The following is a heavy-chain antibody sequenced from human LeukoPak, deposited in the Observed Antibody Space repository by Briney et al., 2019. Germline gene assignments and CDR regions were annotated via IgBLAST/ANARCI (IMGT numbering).Heavy chain of an antibody. J-gene: IGHJ6*03. CDR2: IRYDGSNK. V-gene: IGHV3-30*02. D-gene: IGHD5-12*01. Sequence: IRYDGSNKYYADSVKGRFTISRDNSKNTLYLQMNSLRAEDTAVYYCAKDQSLGYSGYEHDFSYYMDVWGKGTTVTISS. CDR3: AKDQSLGYSGYEHDFSYYMDV.